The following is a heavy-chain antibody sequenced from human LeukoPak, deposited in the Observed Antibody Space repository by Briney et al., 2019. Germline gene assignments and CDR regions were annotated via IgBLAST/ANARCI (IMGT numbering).Heavy chain of an antibody. V-gene: IGHV3-49*03. J-gene: IGHJ4*02. Sequence: GGSLRLSCTASGFTFGDYATSWFRQALGKGLEWVGFIRSKAYGGTTEYAASVKGRFTISRDDSKSIAYLQMNSLKTEDTAVYYCTREVHPMTTVAAPDYWGQGTLVTVSS. CDR3: TREVHPMTTVAAPDY. D-gene: IGHD4-17*01. CDR1: GFTFGDYA. CDR2: IRSKAYGGTT.